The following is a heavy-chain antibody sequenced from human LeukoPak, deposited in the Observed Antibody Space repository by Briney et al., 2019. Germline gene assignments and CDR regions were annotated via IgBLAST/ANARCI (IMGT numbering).Heavy chain of an antibody. CDR2: VSAYNGDT. CDR3: ARGLADYGDYPRDY. J-gene: IGHJ4*02. CDR1: GYTFTSCG. D-gene: IGHD4-17*01. Sequence: ASVKVSCKASGYTFTSCGICWVRQAPGQGLEWMGWVSAYNGDTNYAQKFQGRVTMTTDTSTSTAYLELRSLRSDDTAVYYCARGLADYGDYPRDYWGQGTLVTVSS. V-gene: IGHV1-18*01.